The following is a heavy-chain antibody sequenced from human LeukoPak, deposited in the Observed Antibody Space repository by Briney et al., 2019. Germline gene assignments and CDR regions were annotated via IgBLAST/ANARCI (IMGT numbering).Heavy chain of an antibody. CDR3: AKDRLIAVAPNWFDP. CDR1: GFTFSSYA. CDR2: ISGSGGST. V-gene: IGHV3-23*01. D-gene: IGHD6-19*01. J-gene: IGHJ5*02. Sequence: GGSLRLSCAASGFTFSSYAMGWVRQAPGKGLEWVSTISGSGGSTYYADSVKGRFTISRDNSKNTLYLQMNSLRAEDTAVYYCAKDRLIAVAPNWFDPWGQGTLVTVSS.